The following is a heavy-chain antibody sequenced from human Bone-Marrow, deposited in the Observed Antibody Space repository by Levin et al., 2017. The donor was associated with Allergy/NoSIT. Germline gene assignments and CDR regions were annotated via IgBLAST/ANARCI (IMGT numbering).Heavy chain of an antibody. D-gene: IGHD2-15*01. CDR2: INPYYGDT. Sequence: GESLKISCKGSGYTFVSFGVSWVRQAPGEGLEWMGWINPYYGDTKYAQKFGDRITLTTDTSTGTVKMELRSLRSDDTAIYYCARDRSGGFCRGGRCSHGGHWGPGTLVIVSS. CDR1: GYTFVSFG. CDR3: ARDRSGGFCRGGRCSHGGH. J-gene: IGHJ4*02. V-gene: IGHV1-18*01.